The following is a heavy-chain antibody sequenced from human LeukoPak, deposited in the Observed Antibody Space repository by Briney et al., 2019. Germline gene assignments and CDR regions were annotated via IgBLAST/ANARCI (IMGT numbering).Heavy chain of an antibody. CDR3: ARGRKAMGA. CDR2: INHSGST. Sequence: SETLSLTCTVSGGSVNTYTYYWSWIRQPPGKGLEWIGEINHSGSTNYNPSLKSRVTISVDTSKNQFSLKLSSVTAADTAVYYCARGRKAMGAWGRGTLVTVSS. J-gene: IGHJ2*01. V-gene: IGHV4-34*01. CDR1: GGSVNTYTYY. D-gene: IGHD5-18*01.